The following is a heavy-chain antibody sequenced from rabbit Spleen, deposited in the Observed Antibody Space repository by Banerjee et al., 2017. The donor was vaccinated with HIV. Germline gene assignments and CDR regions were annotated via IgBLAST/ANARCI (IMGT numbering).Heavy chain of an antibody. J-gene: IGHJ3*01. CDR3: ARGSAAMTMVITGYYLSL. D-gene: IGHD2-1*01. CDR1: GFSFSSGYD. Sequence: QEQLEESGGDLVKPEGSLTLTCTASGFSFSSGYDMSWVRQAPGKGLEWIGFIYTGNGKNYYASWAKGRFTISKTSSTTVTLQMTSLTAADTATYFCARGSAAMTMVITGYYLSLWGQGTLVTVS. CDR2: IYTGNGKN. V-gene: IGHV1S45*01.